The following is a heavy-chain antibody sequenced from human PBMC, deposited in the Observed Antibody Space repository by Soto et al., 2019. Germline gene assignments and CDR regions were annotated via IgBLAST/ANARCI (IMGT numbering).Heavy chain of an antibody. V-gene: IGHV1-18*01. CDR3: ARDGYCSGGSCYSWYFDL. CDR2: ISAYNGNT. Sequence: GASVKVSCKASGYTFTSYGISWVRQAPGQGLEWMGWISAYNGNTNYAQKLQGRVTMTTDTSTSTAYMELRSLRSDDTAVYYCARDGYCSGGSCYSWYFDLWGRGTLVTVSS. J-gene: IGHJ2*01. CDR1: GYTFTSYG. D-gene: IGHD2-15*01.